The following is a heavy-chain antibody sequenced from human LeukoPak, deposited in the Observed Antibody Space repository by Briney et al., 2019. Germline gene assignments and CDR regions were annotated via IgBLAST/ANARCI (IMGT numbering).Heavy chain of an antibody. CDR3: ARVIGGYGDY. D-gene: IGHD5-12*01. J-gene: IGHJ4*02. CDR2: ISSSSSYI. Sequence: PGGSLTLSCAASGFTFSSYSMNWVRQAPGKGLEWVSSISSSSSYIYYADSVKGRFTISRDNVKNSLYLQMNSLRAEDTAVYYCARVIGGYGDYWGQGTLVTVSS. CDR1: GFTFSSYS. V-gene: IGHV3-21*01.